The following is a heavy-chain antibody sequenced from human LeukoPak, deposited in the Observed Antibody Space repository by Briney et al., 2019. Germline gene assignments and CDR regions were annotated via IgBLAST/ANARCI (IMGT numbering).Heavy chain of an antibody. CDR2: ISSSGSTI. CDR3: ARDGYYDSSGYEGDY. D-gene: IGHD3-22*01. CDR1: GFTFSDYY. V-gene: IGHV3-11*01. Sequence: KTGGSLRLSCAASGFTFSDYYMSWIRQAPGKGLEWVSYISSSGSTIYYADSVKGRFTISRDNSKNTLYLQMNSLRAEDTAVYYCARDGYYDSSGYEGDYWGQGTLVTVSS. J-gene: IGHJ4*02.